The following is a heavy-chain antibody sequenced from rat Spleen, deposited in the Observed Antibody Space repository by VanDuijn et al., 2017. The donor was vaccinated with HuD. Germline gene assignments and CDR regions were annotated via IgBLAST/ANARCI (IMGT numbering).Heavy chain of an antibody. D-gene: IGHD1-11*01. CDR3: TTDGNYGGY. V-gene: IGHV5-20*01. J-gene: IGHJ2*01. Sequence: EVQLVESGGGLVQPGRSMKLSCAASGFTFSNYGMAWVRQAPKKGLEWVAYISYDGGSTYYRDSVKGRFTISRDNAKSTLYLQMDSLRSEDTATYYCTTDGNYGGYWGQGVMVTVSS. CDR2: ISYDGGST. CDR1: GFTFSNYG.